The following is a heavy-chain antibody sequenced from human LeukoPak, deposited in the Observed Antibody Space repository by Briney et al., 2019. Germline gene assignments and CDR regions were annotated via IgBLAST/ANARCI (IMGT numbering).Heavy chain of an antibody. CDR1: GFTFSSYA. CDR2: ISYDGSNK. J-gene: IGHJ6*02. V-gene: IGHV3-30-3*01. Sequence: PGGSLRLSCAASGFTFSSYAMHWVRQAPGKGLEWVAVISYDGSNKYYADSVKGRFTISRDNSKNTLYLQMNSLRAEDTAVYYCARGFPYSPYGMDVWGQGTTVTVSS. CDR3: ARGFPYSPYGMDV. D-gene: IGHD2-21*01.